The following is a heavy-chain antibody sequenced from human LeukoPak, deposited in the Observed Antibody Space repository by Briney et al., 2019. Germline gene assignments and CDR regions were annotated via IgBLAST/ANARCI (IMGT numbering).Heavy chain of an antibody. D-gene: IGHD6-13*01. CDR3: ATGRWNSSSWGDY. Sequence: SVKVSCKASGYTFTSYAISWVRQAPGQGHEWMGGIIPIFGTANYAQKFQGRVTITADESTSTAYMELSSLRSEDTAVYYCATGRWNSSSWGDYWGQGTLVTVSS. V-gene: IGHV1-69*13. CDR1: GYTFTSYA. CDR2: IIPIFGTA. J-gene: IGHJ4*02.